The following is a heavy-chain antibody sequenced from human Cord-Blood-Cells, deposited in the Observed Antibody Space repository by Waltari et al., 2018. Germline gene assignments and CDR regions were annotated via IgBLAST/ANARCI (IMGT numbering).Heavy chain of an antibody. CDR2: IIPIFGTA. D-gene: IGHD2-2*02. CDR1: GGTFSSYA. V-gene: IGHV1-69*01. CDR3: ARVGNCSSTSCYMRGWFDP. J-gene: IGHJ5*02. Sequence: QVQLVQSGAEVKKPGSSVKVSCKASGGTFSSYAIRWVRPAHGQGLEWMGGIIPIFGTANYAQKFQGRVTITADESTSTAYMELSSLRSEDTAVYYCARVGNCSSTSCYMRGWFDPWGQGTLVTVSS.